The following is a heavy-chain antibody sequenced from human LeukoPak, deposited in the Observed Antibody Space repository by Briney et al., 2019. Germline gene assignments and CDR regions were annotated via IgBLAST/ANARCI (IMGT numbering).Heavy chain of an antibody. J-gene: IGHJ6*03. Sequence: GGSLRLPCATTGFTFNNYAMSWVRQAPGKGLEWVSSISNNGGYTIYADSVKGRFTISRDNSKNTLYLQMNSLRAEDTAVYYCASGSGSYRTPYYYMDVWGTGTTVTVSS. CDR3: ASGSGSYRTPYYYMDV. D-gene: IGHD3-10*01. V-gene: IGHV3-23*01. CDR2: ISNNGGYT. CDR1: GFTFNNYA.